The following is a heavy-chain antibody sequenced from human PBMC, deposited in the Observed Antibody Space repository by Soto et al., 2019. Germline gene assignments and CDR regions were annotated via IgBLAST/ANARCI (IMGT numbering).Heavy chain of an antibody. CDR2: IYPIDSDA. CDR3: ARSSKSAPGPY. D-gene: IGHD6-6*01. J-gene: IGHJ4*02. Sequence: GEALKVSCKAAGYSLISYWIAWGRQMPGKGLEWMGVIYPIDSDARYSPAFQGQVTLSVDKSINTAYLQWNSLKASDTATYYCARSSKSAPGPYWGQRPLVTVSS. V-gene: IGHV5-51*01. CDR1: GYSLISYW.